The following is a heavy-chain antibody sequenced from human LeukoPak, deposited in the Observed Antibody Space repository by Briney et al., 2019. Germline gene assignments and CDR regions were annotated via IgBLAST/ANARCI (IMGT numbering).Heavy chain of an antibody. CDR2: IYTSGST. D-gene: IGHD5-18*01. Sequence: SETLSLTCTVSGGSISSGSYYWSWIRQPAGKGLEWIGRIYTSGSTNYNPSHKSRVTISIAPSKNQFSLKLSSVTAADTAVYYCASGAPRSGFYWGQGTLVTVSS. CDR3: ASGAPRSGFY. J-gene: IGHJ4*02. CDR1: GGSISSGSYY. V-gene: IGHV4-61*02.